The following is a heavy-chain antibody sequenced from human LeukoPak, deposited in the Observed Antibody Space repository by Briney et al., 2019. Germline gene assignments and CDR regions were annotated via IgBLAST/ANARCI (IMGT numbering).Heavy chain of an antibody. J-gene: IGHJ4*02. D-gene: IGHD3-10*01. V-gene: IGHV1-18*01. Sequence: ASVKVSCKASGYTFTNYGISWVRQAPGQGLEWMGWISAHNGVTNCAQKCQGRVTMTTDTSTSTAYMELRSLTSDDTAVYYCARARASSVTRLDSWGQGTLVTVSS. CDR3: ARARASSVTRLDS. CDR2: ISAHNGVT. CDR1: GYTFTNYG.